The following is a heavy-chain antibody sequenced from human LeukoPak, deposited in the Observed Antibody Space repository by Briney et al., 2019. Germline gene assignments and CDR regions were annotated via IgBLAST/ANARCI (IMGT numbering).Heavy chain of an antibody. CDR1: GYTFTDYY. V-gene: IGHV1-46*03. Sequence: ASVKVSCKASGYTFTDYYIHWVRQAPGQGLEWMGIINPSGGSATSAQKFQGRVTMTEDTSTSTVYMELTSPRSEDTALYFCAVGLGFASGWPDYWGQGTLVTVSS. D-gene: IGHD6-19*01. CDR3: AVGLGFASGWPDY. CDR2: INPSGGSA. J-gene: IGHJ4*02.